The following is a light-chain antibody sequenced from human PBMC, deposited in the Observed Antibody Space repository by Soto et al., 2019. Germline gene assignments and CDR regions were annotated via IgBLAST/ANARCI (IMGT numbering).Light chain of an antibody. V-gene: IGKV3-11*01. J-gene: IGKJ4*01. CDR2: DAV. Sequence: EIVLTQSPDTLSLSPGERATLSCRASQSIGPYLAWYQLKPGQSPRLLVYDAVNRAAGAPDRFSGSGSGTDFTLTISSLEPEDSGVHLCQQRSDWPPLTFGRGTKVEIK. CDR3: QQRSDWPPLT. CDR1: QSIGPY.